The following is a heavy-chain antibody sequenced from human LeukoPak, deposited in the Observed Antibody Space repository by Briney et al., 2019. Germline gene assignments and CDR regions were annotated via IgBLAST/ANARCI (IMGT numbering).Heavy chain of an antibody. CDR2: IKSKTDGGTT. CDR1: GFTFSNAW. CDR3: TTSTYDSSVDY. D-gene: IGHD3-22*01. Sequence: GGSLRLSCAASGFTFSNAWMSWVRQAPGKGLEWVGRIKSKTDGGTTDYAAPMKGRFTISRDDSKNTLYLQMNSLKTEDTAVYYCTTSTYDSSVDYWGQGTLVTVSS. V-gene: IGHV3-15*01. J-gene: IGHJ4*02.